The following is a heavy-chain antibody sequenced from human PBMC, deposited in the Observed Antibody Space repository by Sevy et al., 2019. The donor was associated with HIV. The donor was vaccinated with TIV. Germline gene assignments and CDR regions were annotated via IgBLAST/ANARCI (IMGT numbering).Heavy chain of an antibody. CDR1: GFTFSSYS. J-gene: IGHJ3*02. CDR2: ISSSSSTI. CDR3: ARDRDEDQDIVVVVASDAFDI. Sequence: GGYLRLSCAASGFTFSSYSMNWVRQAPGKGLEWVSYISSSSSTIYYADSVKGRFTISRDNAKNSLYLQMNSLRDEDTAVYYCARDRDEDQDIVVVVASDAFDIWGQGTMVTVSS. D-gene: IGHD2-15*01. V-gene: IGHV3-48*02.